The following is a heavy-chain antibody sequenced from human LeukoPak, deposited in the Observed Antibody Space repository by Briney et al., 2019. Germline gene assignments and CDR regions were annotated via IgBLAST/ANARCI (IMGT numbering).Heavy chain of an antibody. Sequence: PGGSLRLSCAVSGFTLSTYAMSWVRQAPGKGLEWVSAVRGSGSDTYYADSVKGRFTISRDNSKNTLYLQMNSLRAEDTAVYYCARSISSIAARRASDYWGQGTLVTVSS. J-gene: IGHJ4*02. CDR3: ARSISSIAARRASDY. V-gene: IGHV3-23*01. CDR1: GFTLSTYA. CDR2: VRGSGSDT. D-gene: IGHD6-6*01.